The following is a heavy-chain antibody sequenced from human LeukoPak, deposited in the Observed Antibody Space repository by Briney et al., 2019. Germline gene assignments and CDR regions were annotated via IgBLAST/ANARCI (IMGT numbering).Heavy chain of an antibody. CDR2: IRNKTYGGTT. CDR3: TRDVRDCGGGSCFSGEY. Sequence: GGSLRLSCAASGFTGSSNYMSWVRQAPGKGLEWVGCIRNKTYGGTTEYAASVKGRFTISRDHSKNIAYLQMNSLKTEDTAVSYCTRDVRDCGGGSCFSGEYWGPGTLVTVSS. CDR1: GFTGSSNY. D-gene: IGHD2-15*01. J-gene: IGHJ4*02. V-gene: IGHV3-49*04.